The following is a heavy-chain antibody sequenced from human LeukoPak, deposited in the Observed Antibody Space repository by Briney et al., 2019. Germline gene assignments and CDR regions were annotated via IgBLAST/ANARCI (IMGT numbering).Heavy chain of an antibody. CDR2: IDPSDSYT. V-gene: IGHV5-10-1*01. Sequence: GESLKISCEGSGYSFTSYWISWVRQMPGKGLEWMGRIDPSDSYTNYSPSFQGHVTISADKSISTAYLQWSSLKASDTAMYYCARKYYYGSGSYTIDYWGGGTLVSVSS. CDR1: GYSFTSYW. CDR3: ARKYYYGSGSYTIDY. J-gene: IGHJ4*02. D-gene: IGHD3-10*01.